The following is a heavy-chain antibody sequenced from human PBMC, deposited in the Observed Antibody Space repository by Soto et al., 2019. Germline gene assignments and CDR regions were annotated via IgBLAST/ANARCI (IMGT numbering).Heavy chain of an antibody. Sequence: QVHLVQSGAEVKKPGSSVKVSCKAIGGTFSSYAFSWVRQAPGQGLEWMGGIMPFFGSGNYAQKFQGRVNITADESTSTVYLELSILRSEDTAVYYCASDKGGDSSHFVYWGQGIIVTVSS. CDR1: GGTFSSYA. CDR2: IMPFFGSG. V-gene: IGHV1-69*01. CDR3: ASDKGGDSSHFVY. D-gene: IGHD2-21*01. J-gene: IGHJ4*02.